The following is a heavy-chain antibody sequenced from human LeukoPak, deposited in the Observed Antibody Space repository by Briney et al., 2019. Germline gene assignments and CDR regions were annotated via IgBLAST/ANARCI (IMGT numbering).Heavy chain of an antibody. CDR3: TTARHSSGWYFPDY. CDR2: IKSKTDGGTT. J-gene: IGHJ4*02. V-gene: IGHV3-15*01. CDR1: GFTFSSSS. Sequence: PGGSLRLSCAASGFTFSSSSMNWVRQAPGKGLEWVGRIKSKTDGGTTDYAAPVKGRFTISRDDSKNTLYLQMNSLKTEDTAVYYCTTARHSSGWYFPDYWGQGTLVTVS. D-gene: IGHD6-19*01.